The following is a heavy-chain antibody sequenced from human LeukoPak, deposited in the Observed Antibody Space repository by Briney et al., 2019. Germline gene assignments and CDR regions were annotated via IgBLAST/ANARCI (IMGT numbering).Heavy chain of an antibody. CDR2: ISGSGGST. CDR1: GFTFSSYA. D-gene: IGHD6-19*01. V-gene: IGHV3-23*01. CDR3: AKGIAVADLFDY. J-gene: IGHJ4*02. Sequence: GGSLRLSCAASGFTFSSYAMSWVRQAPGKGLEWVSAISGSGGSTYYADSVRGRFTISRDNSKNTLYLQMNSLRAEDTAVYYCAKGIAVADLFDYWGQGTLVTVSS.